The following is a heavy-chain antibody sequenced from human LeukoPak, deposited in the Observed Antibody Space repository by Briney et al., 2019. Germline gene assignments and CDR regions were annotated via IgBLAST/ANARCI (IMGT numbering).Heavy chain of an antibody. J-gene: IGHJ4*02. CDR3: ARKGAVGLGYYRPVSYYFDY. CDR2: ITGSGGTI. CDR1: GFTFSNYG. V-gene: IGHV3-23*01. Sequence: QLGGTLRLSCAASGFTFSNYGMSWVRQAPGKGLEWVSAITGSGGTIYYADSVKGRFTISRDNAKNSLYLQMNSLRAEDTAVYYCARKGAVGLGYYRPVSYYFDYWGQGTLVTVSS. D-gene: IGHD2/OR15-2a*01.